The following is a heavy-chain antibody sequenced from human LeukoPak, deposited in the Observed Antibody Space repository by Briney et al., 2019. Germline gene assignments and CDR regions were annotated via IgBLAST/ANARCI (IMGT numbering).Heavy chain of an antibody. Sequence: PGGSLRLSCAASGFAFITFSMGCVRQSPGKGLEWLSTINGGGNTTFYADSVKGRFTISRDNSKNTLYLHMDSLRPDDTAIYYSTEELHVAVAVADYYYFYMDVWGRGTAVTVSS. CDR3: TEELHVAVAVADYYYFYMDV. V-gene: IGHV3-23*01. J-gene: IGHJ6*03. CDR1: GFAFITFS. D-gene: IGHD6-19*01. CDR2: INGGGNTT.